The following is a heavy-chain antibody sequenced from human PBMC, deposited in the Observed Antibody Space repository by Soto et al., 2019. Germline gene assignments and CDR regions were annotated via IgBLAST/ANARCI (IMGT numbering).Heavy chain of an antibody. D-gene: IGHD1-20*01. CDR1: GFSFSDYT. CDR3: AKDSGCVNNACAYDP. V-gene: IGHV3-21*01. CDR2: ISKGSDYI. Sequence: GGSLRLSCAASGFSFSDYTMNWVRQAPGKGLEWVSSISKGSDYIFYADKVKGRSTISRDDARNSLHLQMTSLRVEDTAVYYCAKDSGCVNNACAYDPWGQGTLVTVSS. J-gene: IGHJ5*02.